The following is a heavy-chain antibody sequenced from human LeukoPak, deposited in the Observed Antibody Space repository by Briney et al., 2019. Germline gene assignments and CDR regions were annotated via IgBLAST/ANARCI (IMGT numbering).Heavy chain of an antibody. J-gene: IGHJ6*03. CDR1: GASISSSGYY. Sequence: KTSETLSLTCTVSGASISSSGYYWGWIRQPPGKGLEWIGTIHYSGSTYYNPSLKSRVTISVATSKNQFSLKLSSVTAADTAVYYCANIAAAGPDYYYYYMDVWGKGTTVTVSS. CDR2: IHYSGST. D-gene: IGHD6-13*01. CDR3: ANIAAAGPDYYYYYMDV. V-gene: IGHV4-39*01.